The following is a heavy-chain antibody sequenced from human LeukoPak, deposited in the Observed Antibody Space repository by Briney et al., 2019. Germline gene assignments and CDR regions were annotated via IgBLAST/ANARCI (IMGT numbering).Heavy chain of an antibody. CDR2: ISAGSSYI. V-gene: IGHV3-21*04. D-gene: IGHD1-26*01. J-gene: IGHJ4*01. CDR1: GFTFSGYT. Sequence: VGSLRLSCAASGFTFSGYTMNWVRQAPGKGLEWVSSISAGSSYIYYPASMQGRFTISRDNAKNSLYLQMNSLRAEDTAVYYCARRGQSGSPAYFDYWGQGTLVTVSS. CDR3: ARRGQSGSPAYFDY.